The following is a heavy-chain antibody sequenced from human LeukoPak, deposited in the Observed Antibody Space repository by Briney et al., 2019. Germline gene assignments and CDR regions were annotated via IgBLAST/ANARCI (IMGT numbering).Heavy chain of an antibody. CDR3: ARDRVVVPAAFDY. CDR2: INPNSGGT. D-gene: IGHD2-2*01. V-gene: IGHV1-2*02. J-gene: IGHJ4*02. CDR1: GYTFTAYD. Sequence: ASVKVSCKASGYTFTAYDMHWVRQAPGQGLEWMGWINPNSGGTNYAQKFQGRVTMTRDTSISTAYMELSRLRSDDTAVYYCARDRVVVPAAFDYWGQGTLVTVSS.